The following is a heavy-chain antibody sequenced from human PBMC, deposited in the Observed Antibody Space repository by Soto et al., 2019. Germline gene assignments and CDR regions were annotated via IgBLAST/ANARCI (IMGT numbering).Heavy chain of an antibody. J-gene: IGHJ6*02. Sequence: GGSLRLSCAASGFTFSSYAMHWVRQAPGKGLEWVAVISYDGSNKYYADSVKGRFTISRDNSKNTLYLQMNSLRAEDTAVYYCARDARGVLYYYYGMDVWGQGTTVTVSS. D-gene: IGHD3-10*01. CDR1: GFTFSSYA. CDR3: ARDARGVLYYYYGMDV. V-gene: IGHV3-30-3*01. CDR2: ISYDGSNK.